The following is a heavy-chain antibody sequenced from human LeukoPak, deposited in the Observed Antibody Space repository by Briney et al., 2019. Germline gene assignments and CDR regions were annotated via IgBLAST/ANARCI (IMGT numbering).Heavy chain of an antibody. CDR2: IYYRGST. D-gene: IGHD6-13*01. CDR3: ATIAAADSDY. Sequence: PSETLSLTCTVSGGSISGSSYYCGCIRQPPGKGLEWIGSIYYRGSTYYNPSLKSRVTISVETSKNQYSLKLNSVTAADTAVYYCATIAAADSDYWGQGTMVTVSS. V-gene: IGHV4-39*01. J-gene: IGHJ4*02. CDR1: GGSISGSSYY.